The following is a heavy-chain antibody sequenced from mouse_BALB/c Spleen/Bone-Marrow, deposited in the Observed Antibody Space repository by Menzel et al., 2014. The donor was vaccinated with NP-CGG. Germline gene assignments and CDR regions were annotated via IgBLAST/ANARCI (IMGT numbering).Heavy chain of an antibody. D-gene: IGHD1-1*01. CDR2: INPSTGYT. Sequence: VQLQQSGAELAKPGASVKMSCKASGYTFTSYWMHWVKQRPGQGLEWIGYINPSTGYTEYNQKFKDKATLTADKSSSTAYMQLSSLTSEDSADYYCARGYYGSSLVYWGQGTLVTVSA. J-gene: IGHJ3*01. CDR1: GYTFTSYW. V-gene: IGHV1-7*01. CDR3: ARGYYGSSLVY.